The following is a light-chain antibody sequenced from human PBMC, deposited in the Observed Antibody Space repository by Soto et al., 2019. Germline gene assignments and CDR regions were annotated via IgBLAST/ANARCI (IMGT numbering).Light chain of an antibody. CDR3: QQYNPQRWT. Sequence: EIVMTQSPATLSVSPGERATLSCRASQSVSSNLAWYQQKPGQAPRLLIYGASTRATGIPARFSGSGSGTEFTLTISSLQSEDFAVYYCQQYNPQRWTFGQGTKVEIK. CDR2: GAS. V-gene: IGKV3-15*01. J-gene: IGKJ1*01. CDR1: QSVSSN.